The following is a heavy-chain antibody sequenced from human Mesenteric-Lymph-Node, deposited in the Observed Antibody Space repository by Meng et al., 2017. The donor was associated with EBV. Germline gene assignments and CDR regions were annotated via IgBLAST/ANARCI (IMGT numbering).Heavy chain of an antibody. Sequence: QFQLQESSPGLVKPSQTLSLPCAVSGGSVSRGGHSWSWIRQPPGKGLEWIGDIYHTGSTYYNPSLKSRVTISIDTSKNQFSLKLSSVTAADTAVYFCARGFGDNNNWFGPWGQGTLVTVSS. CDR3: ARGFGDNNNWFGP. CDR1: GGSVSRGGHS. CDR2: IYHTGST. V-gene: IGHV4-30-2*01. J-gene: IGHJ5*02. D-gene: IGHD4-17*01.